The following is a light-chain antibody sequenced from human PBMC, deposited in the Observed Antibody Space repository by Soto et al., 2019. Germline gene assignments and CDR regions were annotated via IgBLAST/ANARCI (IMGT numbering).Light chain of an antibody. V-gene: IGKV3-20*01. J-gene: IGKJ1*01. CDR3: QQYGSSPWT. CDR2: GAS. CDR1: QTVRNNY. Sequence: EFVLTQSPGTLSLSPGERATLSCRASQTVRNNYLAWYQQKPGQAPRLLIYGASNRATGIPDRFSGSGSGTDFTLTISRLEPEDFAVYYCQQYGSSPWTFGQGTKVDIK.